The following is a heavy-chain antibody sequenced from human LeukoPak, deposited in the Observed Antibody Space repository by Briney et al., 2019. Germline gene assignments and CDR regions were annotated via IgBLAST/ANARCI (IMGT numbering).Heavy chain of an antibody. CDR1: GGSISSYY. D-gene: IGHD2-15*01. CDR3: ALQGTGLDCSGGSCYSLNFDY. V-gene: IGHV4-4*07. CDR2: IYTSGST. J-gene: IGHJ4*02. Sequence: SETLSLTCTVSGGSISSYYWSWIRQPAGKGLEWIGRIYTSGSTNYNPSLKSRVTMSVDTSKNQFSLKLSSVTAADTVVYYCALQGTGLDCSGGSCYSLNFDYWGQGTLVTVSS.